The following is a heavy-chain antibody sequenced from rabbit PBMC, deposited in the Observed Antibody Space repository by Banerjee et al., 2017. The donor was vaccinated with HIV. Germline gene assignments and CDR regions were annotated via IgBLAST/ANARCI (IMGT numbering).Heavy chain of an antibody. CDR2: IDPVVGST. CDR1: GFSFSNKYV. V-gene: IGHV1S47*01. Sequence: QEQLEESGGGLVKPEGSLTITCTASGFSFSNKYVMCWVRQAPGMGLEWIGYIDPVVGSTYYATWVNGQFTISSHNAQNTLYLQLNNLTVADTATYFCARNNDDYWGYDFDLWGPGTLVTVS. J-gene: IGHJ4*01. CDR3: ARNNDDYWGYDFDL. D-gene: IGHD2-1*01.